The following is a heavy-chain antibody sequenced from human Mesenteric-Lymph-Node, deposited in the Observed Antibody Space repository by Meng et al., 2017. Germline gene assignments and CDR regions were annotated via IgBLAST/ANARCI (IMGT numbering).Heavy chain of an antibody. J-gene: IGHJ4*01. CDR1: GGSISSGGHS. CDR3: ARVDSSGYFLDY. D-gene: IGHD3-22*01. Sequence: QVQLQESGPGLVKPSQTLSLTCTVSGGSISSGGHSWSWIRQHPGKGLEWIAYIYYSGSTCYNPSLKSRVILSVDTSKNQFSLKLSSVTAADTAVYYCARVDSSGYFLDYWGQGTLVTVSS. V-gene: IGHV4-31*03. CDR2: IYYSGST.